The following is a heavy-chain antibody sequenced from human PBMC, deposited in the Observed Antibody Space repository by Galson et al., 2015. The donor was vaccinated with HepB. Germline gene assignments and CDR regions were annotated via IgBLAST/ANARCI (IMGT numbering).Heavy chain of an antibody. CDR2: IKQDGSEK. CDR3: ARDSPKVWFGELSAPSDY. D-gene: IGHD3-10*01. J-gene: IGHJ4*02. CDR1: GFTFSSYW. V-gene: IGHV3-7*03. Sequence: SLRLSCAASGFTFSSYWMSWVRQAPGKGLEWVANIKQDGSEKYYVDSVKGRFTISRDNAKNSLYLQMNSLRAEDTAVYYCARDSPKVWFGELSAPSDYWGQGTLVTVSS.